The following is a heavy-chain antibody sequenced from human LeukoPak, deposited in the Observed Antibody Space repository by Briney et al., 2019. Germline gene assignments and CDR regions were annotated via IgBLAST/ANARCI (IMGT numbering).Heavy chain of an antibody. D-gene: IGHD2-2*01. CDR3: ARDRVVVPAAIGWFDP. CDR2: ITSSSSYI. J-gene: IGHJ5*02. V-gene: IGHV3-21*01. Sequence: GGSLRLSCAASGFTFSSYTMNWVRQAPGEGLEWVSSITSSSSYIYYADSVKGRFTISRDNAKNSLYLQMNSLRAEDTAVYYCARDRVVVPAAIGWFDPWGQGTLVTVSS. CDR1: GFTFSSYT.